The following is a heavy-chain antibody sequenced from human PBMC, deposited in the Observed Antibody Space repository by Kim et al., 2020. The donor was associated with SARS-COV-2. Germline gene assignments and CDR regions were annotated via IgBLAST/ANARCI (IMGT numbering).Heavy chain of an antibody. J-gene: IGHJ3*02. V-gene: IGHV3-30*04. D-gene: IGHD6-19*01. CDR2: ISYDGSNK. Sequence: GGSLRLSCAASGFTFSSYAMHWVRQAPGKGLEWVAVISYDGSNKYYADSVKGRFTISRDNSKNTLYLQMNSLRAEDTAVYYCARDREAVAGWGDAFDIWG. CDR3: ARDREAVAGWGDAFDI. CDR1: GFTFSSYA.